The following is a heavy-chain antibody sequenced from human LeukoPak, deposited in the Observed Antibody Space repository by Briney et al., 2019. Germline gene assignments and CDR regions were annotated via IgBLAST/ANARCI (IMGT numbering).Heavy chain of an antibody. CDR1: GFTFSSYS. CDR2: ISSSSYI. D-gene: IGHD2-2*01. Sequence: KPGGSLRLFCAASGFTFSSYSMNWVRQAPGKGLEWVSSISSSSYIYYADSVKGRFTISRDNAKNSLYLQMNSLRAEDTAVYYCARDINCSSTSCVLFDYWGQGTLVTVSS. CDR3: ARDINCSSTSCVLFDY. V-gene: IGHV3-21*01. J-gene: IGHJ4*02.